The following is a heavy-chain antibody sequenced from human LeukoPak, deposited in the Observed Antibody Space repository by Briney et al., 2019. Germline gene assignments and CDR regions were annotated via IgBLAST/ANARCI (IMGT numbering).Heavy chain of an antibody. CDR3: ARLTVTKDYDY. CDR1: GGSISSGNW. D-gene: IGHD4-17*01. J-gene: IGHJ4*02. Sequence: SETLSLTCAVSGGSISSGNWWSWVRQPPGKELEWIGEIYHNGNTNYNPSLKSRVTISVDKSKNQFSLKLSSVTAADTAVYYCARLTVTKDYDYWGQGTLVTVSS. CDR2: IYHNGNT. V-gene: IGHV4-4*02.